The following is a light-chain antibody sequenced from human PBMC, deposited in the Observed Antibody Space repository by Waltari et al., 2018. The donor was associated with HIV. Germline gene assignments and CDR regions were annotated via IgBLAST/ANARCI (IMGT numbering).Light chain of an antibody. CDR3: QQYGDPPWT. V-gene: IGKV3-20*01. J-gene: IGKJ1*01. Sequence: LSPRKRATLSCRASQTFTNNYLAWYQQKPGQAPRLLISGALTRATGIPARFSVNASGTDFTLTISRPEPEDVAVYFCQQYGDPPWTFGQGTKVEIK. CDR1: QTFTNNY. CDR2: GAL.